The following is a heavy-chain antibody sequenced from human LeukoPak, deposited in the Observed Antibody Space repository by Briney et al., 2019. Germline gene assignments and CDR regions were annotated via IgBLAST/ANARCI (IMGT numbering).Heavy chain of an antibody. CDR3: ARDPGSSGIGAFDI. J-gene: IGHJ3*02. CDR1: GFTFSDYW. D-gene: IGHD3-10*01. CDR2: IKTDGSST. V-gene: IGHV3-74*01. Sequence: GGSLRLSCAASGFTFSDYWMHWVRQVPGKGLVWVSRIKTDGSSTSYADSVKGRFTISRDNAKNTVYLQMNSLRAEDTAVYYCARDPGSSGIGAFDIWGQGTMVTVSS.